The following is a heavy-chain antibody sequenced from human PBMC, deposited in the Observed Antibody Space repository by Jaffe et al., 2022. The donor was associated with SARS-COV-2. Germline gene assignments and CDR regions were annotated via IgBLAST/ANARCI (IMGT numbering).Heavy chain of an antibody. Sequence: EVQLVESGGGLVQPGRSLRLSCAASGFTFDDYAMHWVRQAPGKGLEWVSGISWNSGSIGYADSVKGRFTISRDNAKNSLYLQMNSLRAEDTALYYCAKDSFLVGGTGSYFDYWGQGTLVTVSS. D-gene: IGHD1-26*01. CDR3: AKDSFLVGGTGSYFDY. CDR1: GFTFDDYA. V-gene: IGHV3-9*01. CDR2: ISWNSGSI. J-gene: IGHJ4*02.